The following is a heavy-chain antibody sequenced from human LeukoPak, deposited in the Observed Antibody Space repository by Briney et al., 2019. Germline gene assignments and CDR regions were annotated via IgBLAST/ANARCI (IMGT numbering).Heavy chain of an antibody. CDR3: ATSRVLLYYYDSSGYYPLSN. J-gene: IGHJ4*02. D-gene: IGHD3-22*01. Sequence: SVKVSCKASGGTFSSYAISWVRQAPGQGLEWMGRIIPILGIANYAQKFQGRVTITADKSTSTAYMELSSLRSEDTAVYYCATSRVLLYYYDSSGYYPLSNWGQGTLVTVSS. V-gene: IGHV1-69*04. CDR2: IIPILGIA. CDR1: GGTFSSYA.